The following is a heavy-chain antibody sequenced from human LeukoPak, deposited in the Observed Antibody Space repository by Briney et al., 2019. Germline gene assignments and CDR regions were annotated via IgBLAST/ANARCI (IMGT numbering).Heavy chain of an antibody. V-gene: IGHV3-21*01. J-gene: IGHJ4*02. CDR2: ISSSSRYI. D-gene: IGHD3-10*01. Sequence: GGSLRLSCAASGFTFDSYDMNWVRQAPGKGLEWVSSISSSSRYILYAESMTGRLTISRDNAKNSLYLRMNSLRVEDTAVYYCAKLAKYFYGWETYYFFEHWGQGTPVTASS. CDR1: GFTFDSYD. CDR3: AKLAKYFYGWETYYFFEH.